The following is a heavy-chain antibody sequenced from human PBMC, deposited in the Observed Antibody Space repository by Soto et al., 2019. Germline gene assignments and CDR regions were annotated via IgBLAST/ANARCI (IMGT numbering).Heavy chain of an antibody. D-gene: IGHD2-15*01. V-gene: IGHV3-64D*06. CDR1: GFIFSEST. CDR2: VSTSGRST. Sequence: GGSLRLSCPTSGFIFSESTIYWVRQVPGKGLEAISAVSTSGRSTYYADSVKDRFTISRDNSKNTLFLQMGSLRPEDTAIYYCVKQAHGLDGVAFDYWGQGTQVTVSS. CDR3: VKQAHGLDGVAFDY. J-gene: IGHJ4*02.